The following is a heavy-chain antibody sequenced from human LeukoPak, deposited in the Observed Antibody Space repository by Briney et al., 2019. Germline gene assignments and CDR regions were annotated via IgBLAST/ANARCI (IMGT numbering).Heavy chain of an antibody. CDR2: SSSSSSTI. CDR1: GFTFSSYE. CDR3: ARGSLHSAYGFDY. V-gene: IGHV3-48*03. D-gene: IGHD5-12*01. Sequence: GGCLRLSCAASGFTFSSYEMNWVRQAPGKGLEWVSHSSSSSSTIYYAGSVKGRFTIARDNAKDSAYLQMNSLRAEDTAVYYCARGSLHSAYGFDYWGQGTLVTVSS. J-gene: IGHJ4*02.